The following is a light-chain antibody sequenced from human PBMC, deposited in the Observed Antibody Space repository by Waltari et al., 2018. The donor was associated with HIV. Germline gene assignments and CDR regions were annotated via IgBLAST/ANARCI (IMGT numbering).Light chain of an antibody. J-gene: IGLJ2*01. Sequence: SYVLTQPPSVSVAPGQTARITCGGNNIAATKSVHWYRLNPGQAPVVVIYDDRDRPSGIPDRFSGSSSGDTATLTISRAEAGDEADYYCQVWDGRGDPVIFGGGTTLAVV. CDR3: QVWDGRGDPVI. CDR2: DDR. V-gene: IGLV3-21*02. CDR1: NIAATKS.